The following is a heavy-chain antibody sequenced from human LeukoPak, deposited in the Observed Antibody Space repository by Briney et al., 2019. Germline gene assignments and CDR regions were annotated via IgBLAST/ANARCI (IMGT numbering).Heavy chain of an antibody. D-gene: IGHD3-10*01. CDR2: INPSGGST. Sequence: GASVKVSCKASGYTFTSYYMHWVRQAPGQGLEWMGIINPSGGSTNYAQKFQGRVTITADKSTSTAYMELSSLRSEDTAVYYCARSHGAMVRGVIIKEFLAFDIWGQGTMVTVSS. CDR3: ARSHGAMVRGVIIKEFLAFDI. V-gene: IGHV1-46*01. CDR1: GYTFTSYY. J-gene: IGHJ3*02.